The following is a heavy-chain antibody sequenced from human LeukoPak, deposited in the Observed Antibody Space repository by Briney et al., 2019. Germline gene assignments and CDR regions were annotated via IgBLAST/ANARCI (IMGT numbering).Heavy chain of an antibody. CDR1: GYTFTGYY. CDR2: INPNSGGT. Sequence: ASVKVSCKASGYTFTGYYMHWVRQAPGQGLEWMGWINPNSGGTNYAQKFQGRVTMTTDTSISTAYMELSRLTSDDTAVSYCARGMNTVTTGGFWGQGTLVTVSS. CDR3: ARGMNTVTTGGF. V-gene: IGHV1-2*02. D-gene: IGHD4-17*01. J-gene: IGHJ4*02.